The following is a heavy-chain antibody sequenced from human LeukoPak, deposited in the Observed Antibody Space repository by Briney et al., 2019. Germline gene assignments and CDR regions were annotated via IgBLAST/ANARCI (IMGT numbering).Heavy chain of an antibody. Sequence: GGTLRLSCAASGFIFSDYYLIWIRQAPGKGLEWISYTSSSGRTIYYADSVKGRFTISRDNAKNSLYLQMNSLRAEDSAVYYCAIQLRRYYYDTSGYNDWGQGTLVTVSS. V-gene: IGHV3-11*04. CDR2: TSSSGRTI. J-gene: IGHJ4*02. CDR1: GFIFSDYY. D-gene: IGHD3-22*01. CDR3: AIQLRRYYYDTSGYND.